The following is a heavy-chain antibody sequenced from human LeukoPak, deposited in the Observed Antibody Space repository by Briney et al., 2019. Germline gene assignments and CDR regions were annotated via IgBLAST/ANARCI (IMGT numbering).Heavy chain of an antibody. CDR3: ARDGRGGYLDY. CDR1: GFTFSTYW. J-gene: IGHJ4*02. D-gene: IGHD2-15*01. V-gene: IGHV3-7*01. Sequence: GGSLRLSCAASGFTFSTYWMSWVRQPPGKGLEWVANIKQDGSEKYYVDSVKGRFTISRDPAKNSVYLQMNSLRAEDTAVYYCARDGRGGYLDYWGQGTPVTVSS. CDR2: IKQDGSEK.